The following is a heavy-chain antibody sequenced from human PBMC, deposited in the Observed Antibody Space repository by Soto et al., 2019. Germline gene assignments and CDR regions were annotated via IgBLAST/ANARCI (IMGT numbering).Heavy chain of an antibody. D-gene: IGHD2-2*01. V-gene: IGHV4-59*08. CDR1: GGSISSYY. CDR3: AAAYCSSTSCYAGNWDY. CDR2: IYYSGST. Sequence: SETLSLTCTVSGGSISSYYWSWIRQPPGKGLEWIGYIYYSGSTNYNPSLKSRVTISVDTSKNQFSLKLSSVTAADTAVYYCAAAYCSSTSCYAGNWDYWGQGTLVTVS. J-gene: IGHJ4*02.